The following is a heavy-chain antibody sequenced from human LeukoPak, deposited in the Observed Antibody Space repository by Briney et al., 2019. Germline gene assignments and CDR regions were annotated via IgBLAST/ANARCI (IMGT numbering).Heavy chain of an antibody. CDR2: MSSGGTYI. CDR3: ARDRPTGASRLFVVQ. V-gene: IGHV3-21*01. Sequence: PGGSLRLSCAAFGFIFSTYSMTWVRQAPGKGLEWVSSMSSGGTYIYYADSVRGRFTISRDNAKNSLSLVMKSLRAEDTAVYYCARDRPTGASRLFVVQWGQGTLVTVSS. D-gene: IGHD3-3*01. CDR1: GFIFSTYS. J-gene: IGHJ4*02.